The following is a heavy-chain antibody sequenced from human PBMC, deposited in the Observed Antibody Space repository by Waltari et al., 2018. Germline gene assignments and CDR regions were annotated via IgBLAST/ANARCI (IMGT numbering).Heavy chain of an antibody. D-gene: IGHD2-15*01. CDR2: VRGDGRT. CDR1: SDSMGRTEC. Sequence: QLQLQESGPGLVRPSGTLSPTCAVSSDSMGRTECWSWVRQSPGKGLEWIGQVRGDGRTNYNPSFASRVIISLDTSTHHFALEVTSATAADTALYYCARDRGRGLYLDTWGQGILVTVAP. V-gene: IGHV4-4*02. J-gene: IGHJ4*02. CDR3: ARDRGRGLYLDT.